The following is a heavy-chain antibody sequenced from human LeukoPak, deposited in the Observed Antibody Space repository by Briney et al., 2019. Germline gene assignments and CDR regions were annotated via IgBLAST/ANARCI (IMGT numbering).Heavy chain of an antibody. CDR3: VKDLSGTWSLDY. CDR1: GFPFNTHF. CDR2: ISTNGETT. Sequence: GGSLRLSCSASGFPFNTHFMHWVRQTPGKALEYVSTISTNGETTFYADSVTGRFTISRDNSQNTLYLQMSSLRPDDTAVYYCVKDLSGTWSLDYWGQGTLVTVSS. V-gene: IGHV3-64D*06. D-gene: IGHD1-26*01. J-gene: IGHJ4*02.